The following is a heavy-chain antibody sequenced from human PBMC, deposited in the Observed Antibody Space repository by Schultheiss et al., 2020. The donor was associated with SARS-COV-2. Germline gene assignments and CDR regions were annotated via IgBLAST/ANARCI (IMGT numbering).Heavy chain of an antibody. CDR3: ARGMGGSTLDY. CDR2: IYYSGST. J-gene: IGHJ4*02. D-gene: IGHD3-16*01. V-gene: IGHV4-31*03. CDR1: GGSVSSGSYY. Sequence: SETLSLTCTVSGGSVSSGSYYWSWIRQPPGKGLEWIGHIYYSGSTHYNPSLKSRVSMSVDTSKNQFSLKLSSVTAADTAVYYCARGMGGSTLDYWGQGTLVTVSS.